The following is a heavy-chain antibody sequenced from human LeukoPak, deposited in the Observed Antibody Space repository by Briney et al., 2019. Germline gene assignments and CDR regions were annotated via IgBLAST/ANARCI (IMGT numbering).Heavy chain of an antibody. J-gene: IGHJ6*02. CDR3: ARAIRYFDPYYGMDV. D-gene: IGHD3-9*01. CDR2: INPNSGGT. V-gene: IGHV1-2*02. CDR1: GYTFTGYY. Sequence: ASVKVSCKASGYTFTGYYMHWVRQAPGQGLEWMGWINPNSGGTNYAQKFQGRVTMTRDTSISTACMELSRLRSDDTAVYYCARAIRYFDPYYGMDVWGQGTTVTVSS.